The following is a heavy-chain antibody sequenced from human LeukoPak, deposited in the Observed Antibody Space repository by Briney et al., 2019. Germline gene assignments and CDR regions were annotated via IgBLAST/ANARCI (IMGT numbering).Heavy chain of an antibody. J-gene: IGHJ3*02. CDR1: GFTFSSYS. V-gene: IGHV3-48*01. Sequence: GGSLRLSCAASGFTFSSYSMNWVRQAPGKGLEWVSYISSSSSTIYYADSVKGRFTISRDNAKNSLYLQMNSLRAEDTAVYYCARVRLVAARRNTDAFDIWGQGSMVTVSS. D-gene: IGHD6-6*01. CDR3: ARVRLVAARRNTDAFDI. CDR2: ISSSSSTI.